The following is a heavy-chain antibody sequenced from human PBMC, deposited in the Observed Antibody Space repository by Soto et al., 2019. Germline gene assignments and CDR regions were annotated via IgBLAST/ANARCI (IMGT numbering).Heavy chain of an antibody. CDR1: GFTFSSSA. D-gene: IGHD5-12*01. Sequence: EVQLLESGGGLVQPGGSLRLSCAASGFTFSSSAMSWVCQAPGKGLDWVSAISGNGDTTYYADSVKGRFTISRDISKNTRYLQMNSLRAEDTAVYYCAKIRGYDLGSTTFQHWGQGTLVTVSS. J-gene: IGHJ1*01. CDR2: ISGNGDTT. CDR3: AKIRGYDLGSTTFQH. V-gene: IGHV3-23*01.